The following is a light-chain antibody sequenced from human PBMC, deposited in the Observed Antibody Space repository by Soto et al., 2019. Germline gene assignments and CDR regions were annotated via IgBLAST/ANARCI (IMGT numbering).Light chain of an antibody. V-gene: IGKV1-5*01. Sequence: IQLTQSPSSLSASVGDRVTITCRASQPINSWLAWFQQKPGKAPQLLIHDASSLESGVPPRFSGIGFGTDFTLTITNLQPEDVSTYYCQQYKTSPFTFGQGTRLEIK. CDR2: DAS. CDR1: QPINSW. J-gene: IGKJ5*01. CDR3: QQYKTSPFT.